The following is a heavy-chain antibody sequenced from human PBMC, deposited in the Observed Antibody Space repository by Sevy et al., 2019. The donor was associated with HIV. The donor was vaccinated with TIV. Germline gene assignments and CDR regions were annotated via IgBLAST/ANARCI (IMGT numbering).Heavy chain of an antibody. D-gene: IGHD2-15*01. CDR1: GISISSHW. J-gene: IGHJ6*02. V-gene: IGHV3-23*01. CDR3: AKAPPGHCSSGSCPRAYYYYGMDV. CDR2: ISGRGGST. Sequence: GGSLRLSCVGAGISISSHWMNWVRQSPGKGLEWVSAISGRGGSTYYADSVEGRFTISRDNSKNTLYLQMNSLRVEDTAVYYCAKAPPGHCSSGSCPRAYYYYGMDVWGQGTTVTVSS.